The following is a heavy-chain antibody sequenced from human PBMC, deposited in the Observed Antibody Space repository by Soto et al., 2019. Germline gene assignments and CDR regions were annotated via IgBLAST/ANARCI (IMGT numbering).Heavy chain of an antibody. V-gene: IGHV4-34*01. D-gene: IGHD3-10*01. CDR3: ASHRGSGSSGPRKVKYYFDY. J-gene: IGHJ4*02. CDR1: GGSFSGYY. Sequence: PSETLSLTCAVYGGSFSGYYWSWIRQPPGKGLEWIGEINHSGSTNYNPSLKSRVTISVDTSKNQFSLKLSSVTAADTAVYYCASHRGSGSSGPRKVKYYFDYWGQGTLVTVSS. CDR2: INHSGST.